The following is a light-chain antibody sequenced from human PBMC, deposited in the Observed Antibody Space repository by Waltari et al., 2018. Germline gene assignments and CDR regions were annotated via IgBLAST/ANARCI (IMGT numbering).Light chain of an antibody. J-gene: IGLJ3*02. CDR1: SSDVGGYNY. V-gene: IGLV2-11*01. Sequence: XSAXTQPRXVSGSPGQSVTISCTGTSSDVGGYNYVSWYQQHPGKAPKLMIYDVSKRPSGVXDRXSGXKXGXXASLTISGLQAEDEADYXCCSYXGSYTWVFGXXXXLTVL. CDR3: CSYXGSYTWV. CDR2: DVS.